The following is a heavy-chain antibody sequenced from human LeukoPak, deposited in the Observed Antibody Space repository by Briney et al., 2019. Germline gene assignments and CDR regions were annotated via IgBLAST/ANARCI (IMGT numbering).Heavy chain of an antibody. J-gene: IGHJ4*02. D-gene: IGHD5-18*01. CDR1: GGSISGYY. Sequence: SETLSLTCTVSGGSISGYYWSWIRQPPGKGLEWIAYIYYSGSTNYNPSLKSRVTISVDTSKNQFSLKLSSVTAADTAAYYCARDRRHNSGFPFFDYWGQGTLVTVSS. CDR2: IYYSGST. CDR3: ARDRRHNSGFPFFDY. V-gene: IGHV4-59*01.